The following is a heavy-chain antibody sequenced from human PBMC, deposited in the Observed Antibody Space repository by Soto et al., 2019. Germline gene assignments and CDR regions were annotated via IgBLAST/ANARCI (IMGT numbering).Heavy chain of an antibody. CDR3: ARDRERDAWYEDY. V-gene: IGHV3-23*01. J-gene: IGHJ4*02. D-gene: IGHD6-13*01. CDR2: ISGSDGST. CDR1: GFSFISYA. Sequence: EVQLLESGGGLVQPGGSLRLSCVASGFSFISYAMSWVRQAPGKWLEWVSVISGSDGSTYYSDFVKGRFTISRDNSKNTLYLQMDSLRAEDTAVYYCARDRERDAWYEDYWGQGTLVTVSS.